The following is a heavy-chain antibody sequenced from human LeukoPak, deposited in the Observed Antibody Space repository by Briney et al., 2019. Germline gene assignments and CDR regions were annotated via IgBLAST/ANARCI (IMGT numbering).Heavy chain of an antibody. CDR1: GASISSYY. V-gene: IGHV4-4*07. Sequence: SETLSLTCTVSGASISSYYWSWIQQPAGKGLEWIGRIYTSGSTNYNPSLKSRVTMSVDTSKNQFSLKLSSVTAADTAVYYCASIVVVTAADPSDAFDIWGQGTMVTVSS. CDR3: ASIVVVTAADPSDAFDI. D-gene: IGHD2-21*02. J-gene: IGHJ3*02. CDR2: IYTSGST.